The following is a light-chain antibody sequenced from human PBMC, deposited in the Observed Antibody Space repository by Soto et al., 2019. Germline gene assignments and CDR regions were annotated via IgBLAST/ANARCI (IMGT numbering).Light chain of an antibody. CDR3: QQYNSYRA. CDR1: ESIDSW. Sequence: DIQMTQSPSTLSASVGDRVTITCRASESIDSWLAWHQQKPGRAPKLLISKASSLESGVPSRFSGSGFGTEFTLTISSQQPDDFATYYCQQYNSYRAFGQGTKVEI. V-gene: IGKV1-5*03. J-gene: IGKJ1*01. CDR2: KAS.